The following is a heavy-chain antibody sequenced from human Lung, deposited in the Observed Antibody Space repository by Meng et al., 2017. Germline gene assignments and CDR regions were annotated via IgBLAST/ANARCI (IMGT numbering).Heavy chain of an antibody. J-gene: IGHJ4*02. Sequence: EVQLVESGGGLVKPGGSMRLSCAVSGFTFSSYSMHWVRQAPGKGLEWVSSISSSSTYADSVKGRFTISRDNAKNSLYLQMNSLRAEDTAVYYCARGRVVVAATPSDYWGQGTLVTVSS. D-gene: IGHD2-15*01. CDR1: GFTFSSYS. CDR3: ARGRVVVAATPSDY. CDR2: ISSSST. V-gene: IGHV3-21*01.